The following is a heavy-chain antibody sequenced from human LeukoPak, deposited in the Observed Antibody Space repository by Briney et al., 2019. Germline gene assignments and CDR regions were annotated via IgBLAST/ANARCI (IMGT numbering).Heavy chain of an antibody. CDR1: GDTFTTYA. V-gene: IGHV1-69*13. CDR2: VIPVFGTA. J-gene: IGHJ4*02. Sequence: SVKVSCKASGDTFTTYAFSWVRQAPGKGLEWMGGVIPVFGTADYAQKFQGRVSITADESTNMAYMELHSLRFEDTAVYYCARAAINRRVYYFDYWGQGTLVTVSS. D-gene: IGHD2-2*02. CDR3: ARAAINRRVYYFDY.